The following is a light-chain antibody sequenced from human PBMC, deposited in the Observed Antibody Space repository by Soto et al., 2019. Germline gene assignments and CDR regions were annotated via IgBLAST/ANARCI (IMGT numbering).Light chain of an antibody. J-gene: IGKJ1*01. CDR1: ESVDSTY. CDR3: QVYASSVT. V-gene: IGKV3-20*01. Sequence: EIVLTQSPGTLSLSPGDSATLSCRASESVDSTYLAWYQQKPGQAPRLLILGASSRATGIPDRFSGSGSGTDFTLTISRLEAEDFAVYYCQVYASSVTFGQGTKVDIK. CDR2: GAS.